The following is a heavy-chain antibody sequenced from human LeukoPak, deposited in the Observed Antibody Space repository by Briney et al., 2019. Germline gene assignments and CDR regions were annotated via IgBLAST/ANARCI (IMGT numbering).Heavy chain of an antibody. CDR3: AKDIRPIAVAGHFDY. CDR2: ISWNSGSI. D-gene: IGHD6-19*01. V-gene: IGHV3-9*01. CDR1: GFTFDDYA. Sequence: GGSLRLSCAASGFTFDDYAMHWVRQAPGKGLEWVSGISWNSGSIGYADSVKGRFTISRDNAKNSLYLQMNSLGAEDTALYYCAKDIRPIAVAGHFDYWGQGTLVTVSS. J-gene: IGHJ4*02.